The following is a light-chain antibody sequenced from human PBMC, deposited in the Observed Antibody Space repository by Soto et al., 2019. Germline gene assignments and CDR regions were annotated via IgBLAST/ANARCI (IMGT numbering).Light chain of an antibody. CDR3: QQRSNWPGT. CDR1: QSVSSY. V-gene: IGKV3-11*01. CDR2: NAS. J-gene: IGKJ2*01. Sequence: EIVLTQSPATLSLSPGERATLSCRATQSVSSYLAWYRQKPGQAPRPLIYNASNRATGIPARFSGSGSGTDFTLTISSLEPEDFAVYYCQQRSNWPGTFGQGTKLEIK.